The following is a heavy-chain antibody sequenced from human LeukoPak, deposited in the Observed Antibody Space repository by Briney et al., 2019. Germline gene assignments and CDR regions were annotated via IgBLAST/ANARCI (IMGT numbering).Heavy chain of an antibody. V-gene: IGHV4-39*01. Sequence: SETLSLTCTVSGGSISSSSYYWGWIRQPPGKGLEWIGSIYYSGSTYYNPSLKSRVTISVDTSKNQFSLKLSSVTAADTAVYYCARHGPYYDFWSGYLPFDYWGQGTLVTVSS. J-gene: IGHJ4*02. CDR1: GGSISSSSYY. CDR3: ARHGPYYDFWSGYLPFDY. D-gene: IGHD3-3*01. CDR2: IYYSGST.